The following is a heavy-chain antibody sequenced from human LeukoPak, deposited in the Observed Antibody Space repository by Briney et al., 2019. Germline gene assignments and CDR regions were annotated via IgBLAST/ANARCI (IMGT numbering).Heavy chain of an antibody. V-gene: IGHV3-30*18. CDR3: AKDVPAAYFDY. CDR2: ISYDGSNK. J-gene: IGHJ4*02. CDR1: GFTFSSYG. Sequence: GGSLRLSCAASGFTFSSYGMHWVRQAPGKGLEWVAVISYDGSNKYYADSVKGRFTISRDNSKNTLYLQMNSLRAEDTAVYYCAKDVPAAYFDYWGQGTLVTVSS. D-gene: IGHD2-2*01.